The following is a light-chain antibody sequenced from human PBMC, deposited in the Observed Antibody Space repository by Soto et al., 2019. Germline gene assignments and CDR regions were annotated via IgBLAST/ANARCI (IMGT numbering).Light chain of an antibody. CDR3: QQYYSTPQT. J-gene: IGKJ1*01. CDR1: QSVLHSSNNKNY. Sequence: DIVMTQSPDSLAVSLGERATINCKSSQSVLHSSNNKNYLAWYQQKPGQPPKLLIYWASTREYGVPDRFSGSGSETDFTLTISSLQAEDVAVYYCQQYYSTPQTFGQGTKVEIK. CDR2: WAS. V-gene: IGKV4-1*01.